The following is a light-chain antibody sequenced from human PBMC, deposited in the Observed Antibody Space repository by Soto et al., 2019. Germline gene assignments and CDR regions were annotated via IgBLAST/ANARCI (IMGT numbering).Light chain of an antibody. V-gene: IGLV2-14*01. CDR3: SSYTTTNTLQLV. Sequence: QSALTQPASVSGSPGQSSTIFCSGTSSDIGGYNYVSWYQHHPGKAPKLIIYEVSYRPSGVSNRFSGSKSGNTASLTISGLQAEDEADYWCSSYTTTNTLQLVFGGGTKVTVL. CDR2: EVS. CDR1: SSDIGGYNY. J-gene: IGLJ2*01.